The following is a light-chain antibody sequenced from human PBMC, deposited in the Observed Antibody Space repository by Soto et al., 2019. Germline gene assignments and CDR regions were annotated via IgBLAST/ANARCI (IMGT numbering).Light chain of an antibody. CDR3: RQCYISWGA. CDR1: QSFLHRSNGNNY. J-gene: IGKJ5*01. CDR2: WSS. Sequence: DDVLTQSPGSMSVSRGERATIKCRSSQSFLHRSNGNNYIAWYQQKPWKPPKLLIYWSSTRDSGVPDRFIGSGSGTGFTLTIAGLQPEEFGTYYCRQCYISWGAIGQGTRLEIK. V-gene: IGKV4-1*01.